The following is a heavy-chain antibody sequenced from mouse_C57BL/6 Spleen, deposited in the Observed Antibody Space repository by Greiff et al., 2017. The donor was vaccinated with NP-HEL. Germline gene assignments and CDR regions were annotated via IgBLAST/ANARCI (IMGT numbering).Heavy chain of an antibody. Sequence: QVQLKESGAELVKPGASVKLSCKASGYTFTSYWMHWVKQRPGQGLEWIGMIHPNSGSTNYNEKFKSKATLTVDKSSSTAYMQLSSLTSEDSAVYYCASVYGSSYYYAMDYWGQGTSVTVSS. V-gene: IGHV1-64*01. CDR3: ASVYGSSYYYAMDY. CDR1: GYTFTSYW. CDR2: IHPNSGST. J-gene: IGHJ4*01. D-gene: IGHD1-1*01.